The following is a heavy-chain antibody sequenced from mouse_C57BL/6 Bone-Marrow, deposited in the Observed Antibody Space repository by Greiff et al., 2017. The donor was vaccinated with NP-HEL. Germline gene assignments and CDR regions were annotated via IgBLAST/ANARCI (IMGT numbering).Heavy chain of an antibody. V-gene: IGHV3-6*01. CDR3: ARDLYYYGSSY. CDR2: ISYDGSN. Sequence: DVKLEESGPGLVKPSQSLSLTCSVTGYSITSGYYWNWIRQFPGNKLEWMGYISYDGSNNYNPSLKNRISITRDTSKNQFFLKLNSVTTEDTATYYCARDLYYYGSSYWGQGTLVTVSA. D-gene: IGHD1-1*01. CDR1: GYSITSGYY. J-gene: IGHJ3*01.